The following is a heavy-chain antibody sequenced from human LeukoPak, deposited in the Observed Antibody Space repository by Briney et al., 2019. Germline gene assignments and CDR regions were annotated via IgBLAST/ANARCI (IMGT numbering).Heavy chain of an antibody. D-gene: IGHD4/OR15-4a*01. CDR3: AKDYSPDAFDN. Sequence: GGSLRLSCVASGFTFSPYSMHWVRQAPGKNLEWLSYISSTSGTIFYADSVTGRFTISRDNAKNSLYLQMNSLRVEDTAVYYCAKDYSPDAFDNWGQGTMVTVSS. CDR1: GFTFSPYS. J-gene: IGHJ3*02. V-gene: IGHV3-48*01. CDR2: ISSTSGTI.